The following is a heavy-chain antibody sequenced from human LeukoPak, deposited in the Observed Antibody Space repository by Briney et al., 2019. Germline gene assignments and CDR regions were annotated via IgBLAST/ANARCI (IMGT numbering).Heavy chain of an antibody. V-gene: IGHV1-46*01. CDR3: ARAGENYYDFYY. J-gene: IGHJ4*02. D-gene: IGHD1-26*01. CDR1: GYTFTSFY. Sequence: ASVNVSCTSSGYTFTSFYMHWVRQAPGQGLEWMGIFHPSGSSTTYAQKFQGRVTMTRDASTSIVYMRLSSLGSEGTAVYYCARAGENYYDFYYWGQGTLVTVSS. CDR2: FHPSGSST.